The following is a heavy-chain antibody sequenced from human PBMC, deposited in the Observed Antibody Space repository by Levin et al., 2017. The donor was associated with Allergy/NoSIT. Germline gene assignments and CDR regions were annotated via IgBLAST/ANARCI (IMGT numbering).Heavy chain of an antibody. CDR3: ARLTYDFWSGYYGGMDV. Sequence: GESLKISCAASGFTFSSYWMSWVRQAPGKGLEWVANIKQDGSEKYYVDSAKGRFTISRDNAKNSLYLQMNSLRAEDTAVYYCARLTYDFWSGYYGGMDVWGQGTTVTVSS. CDR2: IKQDGSEK. CDR1: GFTFSSYW. D-gene: IGHD3-3*01. V-gene: IGHV3-7*01. J-gene: IGHJ6*02.